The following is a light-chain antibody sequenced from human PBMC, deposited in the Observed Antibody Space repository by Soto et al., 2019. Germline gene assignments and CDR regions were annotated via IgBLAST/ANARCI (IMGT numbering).Light chain of an antibody. Sequence: QPALTQPASVPGSPGQSITISCTGTSSDVGGYNYVSWYQQQSGKAPKLMIHEVSNRPSGVSNRFSGSKSGNTASLTISGLQAEDEADYYCSSYTSSRAYVFGIGTKVTVL. J-gene: IGLJ1*01. V-gene: IGLV2-14*01. CDR1: SSDVGGYNY. CDR2: EVS. CDR3: SSYTSSRAYV.